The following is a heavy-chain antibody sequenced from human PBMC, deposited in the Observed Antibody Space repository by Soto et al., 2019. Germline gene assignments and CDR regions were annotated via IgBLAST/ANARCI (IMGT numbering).Heavy chain of an antibody. CDR1: GGSISYEYYH. CDR3: AREDDGGDRDYYGLDV. V-gene: IGHV4-30-4*01. Sequence: SETLSLTCTGSGGSISYEYYHWTWIRQSPGKGLEWIGYIHYSGSIIYNPSFKSRVTISVDTSKNQFSLQLSSVTAADTAVYFCAREDDGGDRDYYGLDVWGQGTTVTVSS. D-gene: IGHD2-21*02. CDR2: IHYSGSI. J-gene: IGHJ6*02.